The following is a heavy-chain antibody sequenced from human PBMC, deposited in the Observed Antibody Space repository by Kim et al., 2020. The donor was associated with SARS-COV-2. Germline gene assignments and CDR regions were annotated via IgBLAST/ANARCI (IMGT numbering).Heavy chain of an antibody. CDR2: IIPILGIA. CDR3: TKGPLGEWYSSLVVGGMDV. V-gene: IGHV1-69*04. J-gene: IGHJ6*01. Sequence: SVKVSCKASGGTFSSYAISWVRQAPGQGLEWMGRIIPILGIANYAQKFQGRATITADKSTITSYMELSSLISEDTAVYYCTKGPLGEWYSSLVVGGMDV. CDR1: GGTFSSYA. D-gene: IGHD6-13*01.